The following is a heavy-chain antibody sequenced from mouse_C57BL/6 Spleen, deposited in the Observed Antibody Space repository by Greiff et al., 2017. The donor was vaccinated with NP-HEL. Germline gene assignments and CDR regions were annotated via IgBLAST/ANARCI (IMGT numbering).Heavy chain of an antibody. CDR1: GYTFTDYY. J-gene: IGHJ1*03. D-gene: IGHD2-1*01. CDR3: ARWHYGNLNWYFDV. V-gene: IGHV1-26*01. CDR2: INPNNGGT. Sequence: EVQLQQSGPELVKPGASVKISCKASGYTFTDYYMNWVKQSHGKSLEWIGDINPNNGGTSYNQKFKGKATLTVDKSSSTAYMELRSLTSEDSAVYYCARWHYGNLNWYFDVWGTGTTVTVSS.